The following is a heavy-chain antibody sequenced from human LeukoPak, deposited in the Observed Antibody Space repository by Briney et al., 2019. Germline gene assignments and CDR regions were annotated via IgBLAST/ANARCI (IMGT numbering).Heavy chain of an antibody. V-gene: IGHV7-4-1*02. CDR3: ARLTYYYDSSGWTFDY. D-gene: IGHD3-22*01. Sequence: ASVKVSCKASGYTFTNYGMNWVRQAPGQGLEWMGWINTNTGNPTYAQGFTGRFVFSLDTSVSTAYLQISSLKAEDTAVYYCARLTYYYDSSGWTFDYWGLGTLVTVSS. CDR1: GYTFTNYG. CDR2: INTNTGNP. J-gene: IGHJ4*02.